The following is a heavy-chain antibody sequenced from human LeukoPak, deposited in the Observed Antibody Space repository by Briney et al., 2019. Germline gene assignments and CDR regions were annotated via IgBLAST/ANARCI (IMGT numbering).Heavy chain of an antibody. CDR3: ARAYRWYYLDY. CDR1: GGSFSGYY. V-gene: IGHV4-34*01. Sequence: SETLSLTCAVYGGSFSGYYWSWIRQPPGKGLEWIGEINHSGSTNYNPSLKSRVTISVDTSKNQFSLKLSSVTAADTAVYYCARAYRWYYLDYWGQGTLVTVSS. J-gene: IGHJ4*02. D-gene: IGHD2-8*02. CDR2: INHSGST.